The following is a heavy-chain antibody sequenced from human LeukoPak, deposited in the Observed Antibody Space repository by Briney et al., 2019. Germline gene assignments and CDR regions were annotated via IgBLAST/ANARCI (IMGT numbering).Heavy chain of an antibody. CDR1: GGTFSSYA. CDR3: ARVPEGYYGSGSYYPLDY. Sequence: SVEVSCKASGGTFSSYAISWVRQAPGQGLEWMGGIIPIFGTANYAQKFQGRVTITADKSTSTAYMELSSLRSEDTAVYYCARVPEGYYGSGSYYPLDYWGQGTLVTVSS. J-gene: IGHJ4*02. V-gene: IGHV1-69*06. CDR2: IIPIFGTA. D-gene: IGHD3-10*01.